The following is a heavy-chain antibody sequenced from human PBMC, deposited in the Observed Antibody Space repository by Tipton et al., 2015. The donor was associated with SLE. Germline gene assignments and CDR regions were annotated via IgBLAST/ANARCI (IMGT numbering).Heavy chain of an antibody. D-gene: IGHD6-13*01. CDR2: IYYSGST. V-gene: IGHV4-59*01. CDR1: GGSISSYY. CDR3: ARGGIAAAGWDP. Sequence: TLSLTCTVSGGSISSYYWSWIRQPPGKGLEWIGYIYYSGSTNYNPSLKSRVTISVDTSKNQFSLKLGSVTAADTAVYYCARGGIAAAGWDPWGQGTLVTVSS. J-gene: IGHJ5*02.